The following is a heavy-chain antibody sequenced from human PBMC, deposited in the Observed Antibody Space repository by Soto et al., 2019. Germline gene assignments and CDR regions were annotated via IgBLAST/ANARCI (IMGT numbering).Heavy chain of an antibody. J-gene: IGHJ4*02. CDR3: AGNWNDGDDYFDY. Sequence: QVQLVQSGAEVKKPGASVKVSCKASGYTFTGYYLHWVRQAPGHGPEWMGWINPKSGGTSYSKKFQGRVNMTRDTSISPAYMELRRLRSDDTAVYYCAGNWNDGDDYFDYWGQGTLVTVSS. CDR1: GYTFTGYY. CDR2: INPKSGGT. D-gene: IGHD1-1*01. V-gene: IGHV1-2*02.